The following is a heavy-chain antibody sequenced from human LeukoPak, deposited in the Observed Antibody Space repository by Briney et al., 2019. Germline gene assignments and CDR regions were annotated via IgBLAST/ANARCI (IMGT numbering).Heavy chain of an antibody. CDR1: GGSINSSSYY. D-gene: IGHD3-10*01. J-gene: IGHJ3*02. Sequence: PSETLSLTCAVSGGSINSSSYYWGWLRQPPGKGLEWIGSIYYGGSTYYNPSLKSRVTISVDTSKNQFSLKLSSVTAADTAVYYCARRIDYYGSGGAFDIWGQGTMVTVSS. V-gene: IGHV4-39*07. CDR3: ARRIDYYGSGGAFDI. CDR2: IYYGGST.